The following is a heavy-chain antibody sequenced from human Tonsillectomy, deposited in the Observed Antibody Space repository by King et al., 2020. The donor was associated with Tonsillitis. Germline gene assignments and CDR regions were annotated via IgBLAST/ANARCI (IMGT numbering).Heavy chain of an antibody. D-gene: IGHD3-3*01. CDR3: ARSPYYDFWSGPKSYFDS. J-gene: IGHJ4*02. CDR2: IKQDGSEK. CDR1: GFTFPSYW. V-gene: IGHV3-7*03. Sequence: QLVQSGEGLVQPGGSLRLSCATSGFTFPSYWMNWVRQSPGKGLEWVANIKQDGSEKHYVDSVKGRFTISRDNAKNSLYLQMSGLRVEDTAVYYCARSPYYDFWSGPKSYFDSWGQGTLVTVSS.